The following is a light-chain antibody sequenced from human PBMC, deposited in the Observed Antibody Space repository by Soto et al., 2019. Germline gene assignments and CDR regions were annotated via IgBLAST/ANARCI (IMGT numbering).Light chain of an antibody. V-gene: IGKV1-39*01. Sequence: DIQMTQSPSSLSASVGDRVTITCRASQTITTYLNWYQQKPGKAPKLLIYGASSLQSGVPSRFTGSGSGTDFTLTISSLQPEDFATYHCQQSHSTPWTFDQGTKVEIK. CDR1: QTITTY. CDR3: QQSHSTPWT. CDR2: GAS. J-gene: IGKJ1*01.